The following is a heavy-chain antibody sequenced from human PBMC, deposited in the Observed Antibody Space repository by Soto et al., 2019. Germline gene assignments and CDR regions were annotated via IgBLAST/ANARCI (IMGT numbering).Heavy chain of an antibody. J-gene: IGHJ1*01. D-gene: IGHD5-12*01. CDR1: GFTFSTYA. CDR2: ISSTSSFR. Sequence: PVGSLRLSCATSGFTFSTYAMNWVRQAPGKGLEWVSSISSTSSFRYYADSVKGRFTISRDNAKNSLYLQMNSLRAQDTAVYYCARGAPGRHRYNLDFLHWCPGTLVTV. V-gene: IGHV3-21*01. CDR3: ARGAPGRHRYNLDFLH.